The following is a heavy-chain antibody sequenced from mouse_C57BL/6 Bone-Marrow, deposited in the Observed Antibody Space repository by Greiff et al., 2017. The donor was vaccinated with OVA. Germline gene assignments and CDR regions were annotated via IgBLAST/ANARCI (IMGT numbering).Heavy chain of an antibody. Sequence: QVQLKQPGAELVKPGASVKLSCKASGYTFTSYWMHWVKQRPGQGLEWIGMIHPTSGSTNYNEKFKSKATLTVDKSSSTAYMQLSSLTSEDSAVYYCARGPAGTFAYWGQGTLVTVSA. CDR1: GYTFTSYW. D-gene: IGHD4-1*01. J-gene: IGHJ3*01. CDR3: ARGPAGTFAY. V-gene: IGHV1-64*01. CDR2: IHPTSGST.